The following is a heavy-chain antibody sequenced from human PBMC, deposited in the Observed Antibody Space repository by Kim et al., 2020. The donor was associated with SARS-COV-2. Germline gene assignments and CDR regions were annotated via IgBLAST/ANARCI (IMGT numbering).Heavy chain of an antibody. D-gene: IGHD6-13*01. CDR3: ATLGRSNSYSS. V-gene: IGHV3-7*01. CDR1: GFTFSNSW. Sequence: GGSLRLSCTASGFTFSNSWLSWVRQAPGKGLEWVANIKGDGSLKYYVDSVKGRFTISRDNAKNSLYLQMNSLRADDTAIYYCATLGRSNSYSSWGQGT. J-gene: IGHJ5*02. CDR2: IKGDGSLK.